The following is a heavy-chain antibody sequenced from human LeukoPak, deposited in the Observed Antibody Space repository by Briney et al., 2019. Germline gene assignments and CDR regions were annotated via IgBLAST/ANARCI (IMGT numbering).Heavy chain of an antibody. CDR3: AKVAPPELVGATTWDFDI. V-gene: IGHV3-23*01. Sequence: GGSLRLSCAASGFTFSSYAMNWVRQAPGEGLEWVSSISGSGGCIYYADSVKGRFTISRDNAKNSLYLQMNSLRAEDTAVYYCAKVAPPELVGATTWDFDIWGQGTMVTVSS. D-gene: IGHD1-26*01. CDR2: ISGSGGCI. J-gene: IGHJ3*02. CDR1: GFTFSSYA.